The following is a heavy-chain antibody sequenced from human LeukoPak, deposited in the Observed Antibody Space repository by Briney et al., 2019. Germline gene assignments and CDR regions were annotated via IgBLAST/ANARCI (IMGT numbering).Heavy chain of an antibody. J-gene: IGHJ6*03. CDR2: IYYSGST. CDR3: ARGRYDIYGVAGRRGYYYYMDV. CDR1: GGSISSSSYY. Sequence: PSETLSLTCTVSGGSISSSSYYWGWIRQPPGKGLEWIGSIYYSGSTYYNPSLKSRVTISVDTSKNQFSLKLSSVTAADTAVYYCARGRYDIYGVAGRRGYYYYMDVWGKGTTVTVSS. D-gene: IGHD3-9*01. V-gene: IGHV4-39*01.